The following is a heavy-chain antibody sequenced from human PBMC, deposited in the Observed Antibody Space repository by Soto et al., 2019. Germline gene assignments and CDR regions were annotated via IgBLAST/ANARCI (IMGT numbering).Heavy chain of an antibody. J-gene: IGHJ4*02. V-gene: IGHV3-15*01. Sequence: LRLSCAASGFTFSNAWMSWVRQAPGKGLEWVGRIKSKTDGGTTDYAAPVKGRFTISRDDSKNTLYLQMNSLKTEDTAVYYCTTTYYDFWSGYSLDYWGQGTLVTVSS. CDR3: TTTYYDFWSGYSLDY. D-gene: IGHD3-3*01. CDR1: GFTFSNAW. CDR2: IKSKTDGGTT.